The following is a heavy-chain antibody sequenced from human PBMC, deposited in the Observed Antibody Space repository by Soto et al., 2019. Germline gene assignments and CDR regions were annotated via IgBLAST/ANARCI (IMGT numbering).Heavy chain of an antibody. CDR1: GYSFTNYG. D-gene: IGHD6-19*01. J-gene: IGHJ6*03. V-gene: IGHV1-18*01. CDR2: ISAFNGNT. Sequence: QDQLVQSGAEVKKPGASVTVCCKASGYSFTNYGVTWVRQAPGQGLEWMGWISAFNGNTQYAQNLQGRVTMTPDVSTSTAYMELRSQTSVDPAVYYCARDRGVAPAVAGNTHSYYYLDVWGKGTTVTVSS. CDR3: ARDRGVAPAVAGNTHSYYYLDV.